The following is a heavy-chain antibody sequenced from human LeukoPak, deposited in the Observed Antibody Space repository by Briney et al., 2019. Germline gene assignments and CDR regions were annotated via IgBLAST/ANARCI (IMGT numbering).Heavy chain of an antibody. J-gene: IGHJ4*02. CDR2: IRYDGSNK. V-gene: IGHV3-30*02. Sequence: PGGSLRLSCAASGFTFSSYGMHWVRQAPGKGLEWVAFIRYDGSNKYYADSVKGRFTISRDNSKNTLYLQMNSLRAEDTAVYCCAKDPCSSTSCYPDYWGQGTLVTVSS. D-gene: IGHD2-2*01. CDR1: GFTFSSYG. CDR3: AKDPCSSTSCYPDY.